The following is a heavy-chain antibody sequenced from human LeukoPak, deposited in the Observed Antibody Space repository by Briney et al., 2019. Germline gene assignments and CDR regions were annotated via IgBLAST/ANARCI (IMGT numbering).Heavy chain of an antibody. CDR3: TRVSWRGEIY. J-gene: IGHJ4*02. D-gene: IGHD3-3*01. CDR1: GFTFSSYE. Sequence: AGGSLRLSCAASGFTFSSYEMNWVRQAPGKGLEWVSSISRGGSPIYYADSVKGRFTTSRDNAKESLFLQMNSLRAEDTAVYYCTRVSWRGEIYWGQGTLVSVSS. CDR2: ISRGGSPI. V-gene: IGHV3-48*03.